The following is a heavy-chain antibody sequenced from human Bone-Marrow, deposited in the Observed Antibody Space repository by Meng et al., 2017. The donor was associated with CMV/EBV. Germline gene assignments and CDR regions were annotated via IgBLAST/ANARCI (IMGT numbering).Heavy chain of an antibody. CDR1: GFTCSNAW. CDR2: IKSKTDGGTT. V-gene: IGHV3-15*01. D-gene: IGHD2-2*01. Sequence: VSLKIFCAASGFTCSNAWMSWVRQAPGKGLEWVGRIKSKTDGGTTDYAAPVKGRFTISRAVSKNTLYLQMNSLKTEDTAVYYCTTGFSQACSSTSCSLDYWGQGTLVTGSS. CDR3: TTGFSQACSSTSCSLDY. J-gene: IGHJ4*02.